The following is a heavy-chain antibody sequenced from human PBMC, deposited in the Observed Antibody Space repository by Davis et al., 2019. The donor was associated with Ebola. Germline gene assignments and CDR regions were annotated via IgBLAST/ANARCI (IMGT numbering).Heavy chain of an antibody. V-gene: IGHV3-74*01. D-gene: IGHD5-12*01. Sequence: GESLKISCAASGFTFSHFHIHWVRQTPTKGLVWVARIDPDGAGTNYADSVKGRFTISRDNAKNTLSLQMNSLRVEDTAAYYCVRDSGYYSHDYWGHGTLVTVSS. CDR2: IDPDGAGT. J-gene: IGHJ4*01. CDR3: VRDSGYYSHDY. CDR1: GFTFSHFH.